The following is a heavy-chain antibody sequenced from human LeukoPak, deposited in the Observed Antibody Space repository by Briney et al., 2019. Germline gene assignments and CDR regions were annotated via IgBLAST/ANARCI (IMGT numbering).Heavy chain of an antibody. Sequence: GGSLRLSCAASGFTFTTYWMTWVRQAPGKGLEWVANIKQDGTEKYYVDSVKGRFTISRDNAKNSLYLQMNSLRAEDTAVYYCAKAYMVRGAHGSYLDYWGQGTLVTVSS. V-gene: IGHV3-7*02. J-gene: IGHJ4*02. D-gene: IGHD3-10*01. CDR1: GFTFTTYW. CDR2: IKQDGTEK. CDR3: AKAYMVRGAHGSYLDY.